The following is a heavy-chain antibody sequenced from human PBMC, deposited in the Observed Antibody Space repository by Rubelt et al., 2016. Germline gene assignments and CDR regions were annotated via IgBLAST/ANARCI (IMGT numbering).Heavy chain of an antibody. CDR3: AAHGTLLRWVDP. V-gene: IGHV4-39*01. Sequence: QLRLLESGPGLGKPSETLSLTCTVSGGSISSSSSYWAWIRQPPGRGLEWIGSIFYGGGTYYSPSLKSRVNISVDSSKNQFSSKRSSWTAADTAVYYWAAHGTLLRWVDPWGQGTQVTVSS. CDR1: GGSISSSSSY. J-gene: IGHJ5*02. CDR2: IFYGGGT. D-gene: IGHD1-26*01.